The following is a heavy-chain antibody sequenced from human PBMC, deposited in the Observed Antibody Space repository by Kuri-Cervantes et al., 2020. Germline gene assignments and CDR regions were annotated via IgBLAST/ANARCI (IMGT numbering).Heavy chain of an antibody. Sequence: LTCAASGLPVSCNYMSWVRQAPGKGLEWVSVIYSGGSTYYADSVKGRFTISRDNSKNTLYLQMNSLRAEDTAVYYCARSRDGYNRFLDYWGQGTLVTVSS. CDR2: IYSGGST. CDR3: ARSRDGYNRFLDY. J-gene: IGHJ4*02. CDR1: GLPVSCNY. V-gene: IGHV3-53*01. D-gene: IGHD5-24*01.